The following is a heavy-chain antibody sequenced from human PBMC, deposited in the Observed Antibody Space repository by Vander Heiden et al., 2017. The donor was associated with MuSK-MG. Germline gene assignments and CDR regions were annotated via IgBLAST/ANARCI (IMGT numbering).Heavy chain of an antibody. Sequence: EVQLVESGGGLVQPGGSLRLPCAASGFTFSSYWMGWVRQAPGKGLEWVANIKQDGSEKYYVDSVKGRFTISRDNAKNSLYLQMNSLRAEDTAVYYCARDGEEWLPGDYWGQGTLVTVSS. CDR2: IKQDGSEK. CDR3: ARDGEEWLPGDY. J-gene: IGHJ4*02. V-gene: IGHV3-7*01. CDR1: GFTFSSYW. D-gene: IGHD6-19*01.